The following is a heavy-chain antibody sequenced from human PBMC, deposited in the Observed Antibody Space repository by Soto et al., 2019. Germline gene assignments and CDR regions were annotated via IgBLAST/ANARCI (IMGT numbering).Heavy chain of an antibody. CDR2: TYYRSKWYN. CDR1: GDGVASNSAA. D-gene: IGHD3-10*01. J-gene: IGHJ6*02. CDR3: ARNYHEVPDYYSGMDV. Sequence: PSQTLSLTCAMSGDGVASNSAAWDWIRQSPSGGLEWLGRTYYRSKWYNDYAVSVKSRITINPDTSKNQFSLQLNSVTPEDTAVYYCARNYHEVPDYYSGMDVWGQGTTVTVSS. V-gene: IGHV6-1*01.